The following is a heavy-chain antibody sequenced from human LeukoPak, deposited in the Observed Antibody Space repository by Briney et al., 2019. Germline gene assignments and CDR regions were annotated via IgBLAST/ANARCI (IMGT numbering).Heavy chain of an antibody. CDR1: QFTFSNYA. CDR3: ARGYYDILTGLGY. V-gene: IGHV3-23*01. D-gene: IGHD3-9*01. CDR2: ISATGDNT. J-gene: IGHJ4*02. Sequence: PGGCLRLSCAASQFTFSNYAMNWVRQAPGRGLEWVSGISATGDNTYYADSVKGRFTISRDSSKSTLYLQMNSLRVEDTAIYYCARGYYDILTGLGYWSQGTLVTVSS.